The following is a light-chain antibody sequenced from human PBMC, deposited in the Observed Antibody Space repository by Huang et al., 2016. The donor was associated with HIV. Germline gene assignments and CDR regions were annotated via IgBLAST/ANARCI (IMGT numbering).Light chain of an antibody. J-gene: IGKJ1*01. CDR2: AAS. V-gene: IGKV1-33*01. CDR3: QQYGKLPWT. CDR1: QDISTY. Sequence: DIQMTPSPSSLSASVGDRVTITCQASQDISTYLNWYQQKPGNAPKVLIYAASNLETEDTSRFSGSGSGTDCTFTISSMQHGDIAKYYCQQYGKLPWTFSQEAKMEIK.